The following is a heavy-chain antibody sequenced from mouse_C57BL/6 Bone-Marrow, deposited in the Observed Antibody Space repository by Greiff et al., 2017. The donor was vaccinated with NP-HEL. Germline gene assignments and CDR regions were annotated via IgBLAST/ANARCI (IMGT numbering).Heavy chain of an antibody. V-gene: IGHV14-4*01. CDR1: GFNIKDDY. J-gene: IGHJ4*01. D-gene: IGHD2-14*01. CDR3: TTLYAYAMDY. CDR2: IDPENGDT. Sequence: VQLKESGAELVRPGASVKLSCTASGFNIKDDYMHWVKQRPEQGLEWIGWIDPENGDTEYASKFQGKATITADTSSNTAYLQLSSLTSEDTAVYYCTTLYAYAMDYWGQGTSVTVSS.